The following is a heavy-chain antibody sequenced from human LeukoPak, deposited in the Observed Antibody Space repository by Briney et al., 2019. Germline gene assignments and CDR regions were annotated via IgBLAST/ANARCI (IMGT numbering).Heavy chain of an antibody. CDR1: AFTFSTYA. V-gene: IGHV3-30-3*01. CDR3: ARDGNYYGSGSLGY. Sequence: GGSLRLSCAASAFTFSTYAMNWVRQAPGKGLEWVAVISYDGSNKYYADSVKGRFTISRDNSKNTLYLQMNRLRAEDAAVYYCARDGNYYGSGSLGYWGQGTLVTVSS. D-gene: IGHD3-10*01. CDR2: ISYDGSNK. J-gene: IGHJ4*02.